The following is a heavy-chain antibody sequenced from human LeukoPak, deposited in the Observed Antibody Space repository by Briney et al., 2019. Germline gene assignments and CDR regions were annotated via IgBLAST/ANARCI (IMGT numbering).Heavy chain of an antibody. V-gene: IGHV4-39*07. CDR2: IYYSGST. Sequence: SETLSLTCAVSGGSISSSYYWGWIRQPPGKGLEWIGSIYYSGSTYYNPSLKSRVTISVDTSKNQFSLKVSSVTAADTAVYYCARDLERYFDYWGQGILVTVSS. CDR3: ARDLERYFDY. CDR1: GGSISSSYY. D-gene: IGHD1-1*01. J-gene: IGHJ4*02.